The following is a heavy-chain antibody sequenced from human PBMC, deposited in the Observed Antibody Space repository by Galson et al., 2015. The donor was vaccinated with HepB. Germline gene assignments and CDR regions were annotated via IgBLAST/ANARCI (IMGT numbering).Heavy chain of an antibody. Sequence: SVKVSCKASGYTFTDFPIHWVRQAPGQGLEWMAWINAGNGNKKYSQKFQDRVTITRDTSESTAYMELHSLISEDTAIYYCARDQGGASNHFLHWGQGTLVSVSS. D-gene: IGHD2/OR15-2a*01. V-gene: IGHV1-3*01. J-gene: IGHJ4*02. CDR1: GYTFTDFP. CDR3: ARDQGGASNHFLH. CDR2: INAGNGNK.